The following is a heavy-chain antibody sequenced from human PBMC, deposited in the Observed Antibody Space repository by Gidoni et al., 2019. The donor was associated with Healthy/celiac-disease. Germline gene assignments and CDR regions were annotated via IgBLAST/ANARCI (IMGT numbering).Heavy chain of an antibody. CDR3: TTWESVGIAAAGFSFFDY. V-gene: IGHV3-15*01. J-gene: IGHJ4*02. CDR1: GFTFSNAW. Sequence: EVQLVESGGGLVKPGGSLRLSCAASGFTFSNAWMSWVRQAPGKGLGWVGRIKSKTDGGTTDYAAPVKGRFTISRDDSKNTLYLQMNSLKTEDTAVYYCTTWESVGIAAAGFSFFDYWGQGTLVTVSS. D-gene: IGHD6-13*01. CDR2: IKSKTDGGTT.